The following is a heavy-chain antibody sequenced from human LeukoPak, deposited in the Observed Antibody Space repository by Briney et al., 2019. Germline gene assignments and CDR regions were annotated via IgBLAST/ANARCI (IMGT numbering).Heavy chain of an antibody. J-gene: IGHJ6*03. CDR3: ARRRGGAPYYYYYMDV. V-gene: IGHV4-39*01. CDR1: GGSISSSSYY. Sequence: SETLSLTCTVSGGSISSSSYYWGWIRQPPGKGLEWIGSIYYSGSTYYNPFLKSRVTISVDTSKNQFSLKLSSVTAADTAVYYCARRRGGAPYYYYYMDVWGKGTTVTVSS. CDR2: IYYSGST. D-gene: IGHD3-16*01.